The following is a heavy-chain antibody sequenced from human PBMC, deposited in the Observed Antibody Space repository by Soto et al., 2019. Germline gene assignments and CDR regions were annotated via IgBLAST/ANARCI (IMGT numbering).Heavy chain of an antibody. Sequence: QVQLQESGPGLVKPSETLSLTCTASGGSISSYYWSWIRQPPGKGLEWIGYIYYTRSTNSNPSLKSRLTISVDTANNQFSLKLISVTAADTAVYYCAKEGGSPDYWGQGTLVTVSS. V-gene: IGHV4-59*08. J-gene: IGHJ4*02. CDR3: AKEGGSPDY. CDR1: GGSISSYY. D-gene: IGHD1-26*01. CDR2: IYYTRST.